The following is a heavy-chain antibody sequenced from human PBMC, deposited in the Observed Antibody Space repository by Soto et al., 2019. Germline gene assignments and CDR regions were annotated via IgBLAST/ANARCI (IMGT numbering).Heavy chain of an antibody. Sequence: SETLSLTCTVSGGSISSGDYYWSWIRQPPGKGLEWIGSIYYSGSTYYNPSLKSRVTISVDTSKNQFSLKLSSVTAADTAVYYCARLGLRFGYYFDYWGQGTLVTVSS. CDR2: IYYSGST. CDR3: ARLGLRFGYYFDY. V-gene: IGHV4-39*01. D-gene: IGHD3-3*01. CDR1: GGSISSGDYY. J-gene: IGHJ4*02.